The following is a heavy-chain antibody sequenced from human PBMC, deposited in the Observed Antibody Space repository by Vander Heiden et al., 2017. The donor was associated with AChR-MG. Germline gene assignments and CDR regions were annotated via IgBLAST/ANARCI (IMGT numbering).Heavy chain of an antibody. CDR3: ARARTYYDFWSGYASNWFDP. V-gene: IGHV4-34*01. J-gene: IGHJ5*02. D-gene: IGHD3-3*01. Sequence: QVQLQQWGAGLLTPSETLSLTCAVYGGSFSGYYWSWIRQPPGKGLEWIGEINHSRSTNYNPSRKSRVNISVDTSKNQFSLKLSSVTAADTAVYYCARARTYYDFWSGYASNWFDPWGQGTLVTVSS. CDR2: INHSRST. CDR1: GGSFSGYY.